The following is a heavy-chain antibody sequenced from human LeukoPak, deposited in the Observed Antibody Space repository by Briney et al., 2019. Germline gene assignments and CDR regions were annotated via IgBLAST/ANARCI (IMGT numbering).Heavy chain of an antibody. D-gene: IGHD6-13*01. CDR1: GFTFSGSA. CDR3: TRYSSRRGLDY. CDR2: IRSTANNFAT. V-gene: IGHV3-73*01. Sequence: GGSLRLSCAASGFTFSGSAMHWVRQASGKGLEWVGRIRSTANNFATAYAASVKGRFTISRDDSKNTAYLQMDSLKTEDTAVYYCTRYSSRRGLDYWGQGTLVTVSS. J-gene: IGHJ4*02.